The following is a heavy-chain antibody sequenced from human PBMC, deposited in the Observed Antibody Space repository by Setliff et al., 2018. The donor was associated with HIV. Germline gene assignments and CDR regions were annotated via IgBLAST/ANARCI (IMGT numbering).Heavy chain of an antibody. Sequence: SETLSLTCAVYGGSFSGYYWTWIRQPPGKGLEWIGEITHSGSTNYNPSLETRVTISVDTSKNQFSLKLSSVTAADTAVYYCARGQGAFPAPHYMDVWAKGTTVTVSS. CDR3: ARGQGAFPAPHYMDV. V-gene: IGHV4-34*01. D-gene: IGHD3-16*01. CDR2: ITHSGST. CDR1: GGSFSGYY. J-gene: IGHJ6*03.